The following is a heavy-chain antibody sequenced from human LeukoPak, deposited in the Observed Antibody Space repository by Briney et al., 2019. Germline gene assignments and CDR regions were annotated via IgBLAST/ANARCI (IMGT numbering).Heavy chain of an antibody. CDR3: ARHLSYYGSGSYYNPFDY. Sequence: SETLSLTCAVYGGSFSGYYWSWIRQPPGKGLEWIGSIYYSGSTYYNPSLKSRVTISVDTSKNQFSLKLSSVTAADTAVYYCARHLSYYGSGSYYNPFDYWGQGTLVTVSS. CDR2: IYYSGST. CDR1: GGSFSGYY. D-gene: IGHD3-10*01. J-gene: IGHJ4*02. V-gene: IGHV4-59*05.